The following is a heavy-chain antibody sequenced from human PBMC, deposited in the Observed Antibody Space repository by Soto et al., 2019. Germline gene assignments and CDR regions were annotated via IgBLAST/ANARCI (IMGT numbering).Heavy chain of an antibody. J-gene: IGHJ5*02. CDR1: GGTFSSYA. CDR2: IIPIFGTA. CDR3: ATAIVVVTPKSEYNWFDP. D-gene: IGHD2-21*01. V-gene: IGHV1-69*13. Sequence: SVMVSCKASGGTFSSYAISWVRQAPGQGLEWMGGIIPIFGTANYAQKFQGRVTITADESTSKAYMELSSLRSEDTAVYYCATAIVVVTPKSEYNWFDPWGQGTLVTVAS.